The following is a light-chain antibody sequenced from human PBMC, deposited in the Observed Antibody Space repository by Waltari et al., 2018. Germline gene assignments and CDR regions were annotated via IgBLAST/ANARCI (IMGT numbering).Light chain of an antibody. V-gene: IGLV1-47*01. CDR1: SSNIGSNP. Sequence: QSVLTQPPSASGTPGQRVTISCSGSSSNIGSNPVYWYQQLPGMAPTLLIYRNNLRPSGAPDRFSGSKSGTSASLAISGLRSEDEAHYYCAAWDDSLEEVFGGGTKLTVL. CDR2: RNN. J-gene: IGLJ2*01. CDR3: AAWDDSLEEV.